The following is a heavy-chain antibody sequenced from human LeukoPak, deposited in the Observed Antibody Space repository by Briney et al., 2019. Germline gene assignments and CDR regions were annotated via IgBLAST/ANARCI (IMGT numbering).Heavy chain of an antibody. V-gene: IGHV3-30*04. J-gene: IGHJ4*02. CDR1: GFTFSSYA. Sequence: GRSLRLSCAASGFTFSSYAMHWVRQAPGKGLEGVAVISYDGSNKYYADSVKGRFTISRDNSKNTLYLQMNSLRAEDTAVYYCATLHDYGDYWGQGTLVTVSS. CDR3: ATLHDYGDY. CDR2: ISYDGSNK.